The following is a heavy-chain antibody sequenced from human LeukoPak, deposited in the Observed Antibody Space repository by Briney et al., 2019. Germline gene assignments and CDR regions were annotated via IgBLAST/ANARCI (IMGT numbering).Heavy chain of an antibody. CDR1: GFTFSSYS. D-gene: IGHD6-19*01. Sequence: PGGSLRLSCAASGFTFSSYSMNWVRQAPGKGLEWLSYITGSSSTIYYADSVKGRFTISGDNAKNSLYLQMNSLRAEDTAVYYCASSSGHLDYWGQGTLVTVSS. CDR3: ASSSGHLDY. V-gene: IGHV3-48*04. CDR2: ITGSSSTI. J-gene: IGHJ4*02.